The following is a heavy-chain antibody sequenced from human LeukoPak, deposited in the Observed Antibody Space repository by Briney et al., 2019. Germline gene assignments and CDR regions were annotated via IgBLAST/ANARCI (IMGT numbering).Heavy chain of an antibody. CDR3: ARGDYNYPYFDS. V-gene: IGHV4-30-2*01. CDR2: IYHRGHT. D-gene: IGHD1-1*01. CDR1: GGSITTGVFA. J-gene: IGHJ4*02. Sequence: SETLSLTCAVSGGSITTGVFAWSWIRQPPGKGLEWIGYIYHRGHTYYNPSLTSRVTMSVDRPKNQFSLNLSSVTAADTAVYYCARGDYNYPYFDSWGQGTLVTVSS.